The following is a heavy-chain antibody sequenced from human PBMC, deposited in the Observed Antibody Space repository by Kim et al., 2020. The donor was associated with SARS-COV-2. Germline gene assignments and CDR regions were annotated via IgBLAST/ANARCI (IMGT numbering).Heavy chain of an antibody. V-gene: IGHV1-69*13. CDR1: GGTFSSYA. Sequence: SVKVSCKASGGTFSSYAISWVRQAPGQGLEWMGGIIPIFGTANYAQKFQGRVTITADESTSTAYMELSSLRSEDTAVYYCARGGLMVRGVKYYYYGMDVWGQGTTVTVSS. D-gene: IGHD3-10*01. J-gene: IGHJ6*02. CDR2: IIPIFGTA. CDR3: ARGGLMVRGVKYYYYGMDV.